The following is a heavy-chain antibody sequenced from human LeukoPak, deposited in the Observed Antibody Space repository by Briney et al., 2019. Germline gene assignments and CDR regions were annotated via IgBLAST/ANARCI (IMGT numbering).Heavy chain of an antibody. CDR2: ISAYNGNT. Sequence: ASVKVSCKASGYTFTSYGISWVRQAPGQGLEWMGWISAYNGNTNYAQKFQGRVTMTTDTSTSTAYMELRSLRSDDTAVYYCARDMTTVTPYYYYYGMDVWGQGTTVTVSS. D-gene: IGHD4-17*01. CDR3: ARDMTTVTPYYYYYGMDV. CDR1: GYTFTSYG. V-gene: IGHV1-18*01. J-gene: IGHJ6*02.